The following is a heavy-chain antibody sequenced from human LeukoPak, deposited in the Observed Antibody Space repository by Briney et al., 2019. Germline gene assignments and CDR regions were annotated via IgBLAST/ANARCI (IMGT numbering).Heavy chain of an antibody. D-gene: IGHD2-2*01. V-gene: IGHV3-30*03. CDR2: ISYDGSNK. CDR1: GFTFSNYG. CDR3: ASSQKTYCSSTSCYRAGVDAFDI. Sequence: GGSLRLSCAASGFTFSNYGIHWVRQAPGKGLEWVAVISYDGSNKYYADSVKGRFTISRDNSKNTLYLQMNSLRVEDTAVYYCASSQKTYCSSTSCYRAGVDAFDIWGQGTMVTVSS. J-gene: IGHJ3*02.